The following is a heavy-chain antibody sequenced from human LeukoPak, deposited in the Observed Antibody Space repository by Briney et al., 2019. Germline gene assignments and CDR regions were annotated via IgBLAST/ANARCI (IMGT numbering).Heavy chain of an antibody. V-gene: IGHV1-3*01. J-gene: IGHJ3*02. Sequence: ASVKVSCKASGYTFTSYAMHWVRQAPGQRLEWMGWINAGNGNTKYSQEFQGRVTITRDTSASTAYMELSRLRSDDTAVYYCARGYGPNDAFDIWGQGTMVTVSS. CDR2: INAGNGNT. D-gene: IGHD4-17*01. CDR1: GYTFTSYA. CDR3: ARGYGPNDAFDI.